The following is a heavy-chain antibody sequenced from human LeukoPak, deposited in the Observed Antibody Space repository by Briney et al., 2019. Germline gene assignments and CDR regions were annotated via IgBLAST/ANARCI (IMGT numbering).Heavy chain of an antibody. Sequence: SLRLSCAASGFTFDDYAMHWVRQAPGKGLEWVSGISWNSGSIGYADSVKGRFTISRDNAKNSLYLQMNSLRAEDTAVYYCAKGSGWNYWGQGTLVTVSS. J-gene: IGHJ4*02. V-gene: IGHV3-9*01. CDR2: ISWNSGSI. CDR1: GFTFDDYA. CDR3: AKGSGWNY. D-gene: IGHD6-19*01.